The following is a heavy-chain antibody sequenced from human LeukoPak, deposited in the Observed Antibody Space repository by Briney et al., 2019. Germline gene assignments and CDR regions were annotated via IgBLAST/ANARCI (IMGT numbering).Heavy chain of an antibody. V-gene: IGHV3-30*02. D-gene: IGHD6-13*01. CDR1: GFIFSNYG. Sequence: GGSLRLSCAASGFIFSNYGMHWVRQTPGKGLEWVAFIRYDGSNKHYADSVKGRFTISRDNSKNTLYVQMNSLRAEDTAVYYCARMYSSSWLYYYYYMDVWGKGTTVTISS. CDR2: IRYDGSNK. CDR3: ARMYSSSWLYYYYYMDV. J-gene: IGHJ6*03.